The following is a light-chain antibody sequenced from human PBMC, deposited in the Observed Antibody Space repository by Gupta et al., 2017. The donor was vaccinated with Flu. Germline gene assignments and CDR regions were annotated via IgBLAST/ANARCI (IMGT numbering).Light chain of an antibody. CDR2: DAK. CDR3: QQTHTIPRT. Sequence: PSSLSASVGDRVIITCRASQTIGTHFNWYQVKLGEAPKLRMYDAKTLKKGVPSRFSGSGSGTDFTLTINGLQPEDFATYFCQQTHTIPRTFGQGTKVEIK. J-gene: IGKJ1*01. CDR1: QTIGTH. V-gene: IGKV1-39*01.